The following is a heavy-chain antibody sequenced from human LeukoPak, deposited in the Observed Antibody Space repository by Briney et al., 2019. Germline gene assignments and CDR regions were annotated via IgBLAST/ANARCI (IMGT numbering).Heavy chain of an antibody. CDR3: ARDGSRGSFYFDY. D-gene: IGHD3-10*01. Sequence: PSQTLSLTCTVSGGSISSGSYYWSWIRQPAGKGLEWSGRIYTSGSTNYNPSLKSRVTISVDTSKNQFSLKLSSVTAADTAVYYCARDGSRGSFYFDYWGQGTLVTVSS. CDR2: IYTSGST. CDR1: GGSISSGSYY. J-gene: IGHJ4*02. V-gene: IGHV4-61*02.